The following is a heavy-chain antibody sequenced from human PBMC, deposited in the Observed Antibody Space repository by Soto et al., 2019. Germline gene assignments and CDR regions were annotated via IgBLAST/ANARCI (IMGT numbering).Heavy chain of an antibody. Sequence: ASLRLSCAASGFTFSSHAMSWVRQVPGKGLECVSGISGSGGTTFYADSVKGRFTISRDNSKKTLFLQMNSLRDEDTATYFCARTPYDFWSSGQYLFDHWGQGTLVTVSS. V-gene: IGHV3-23*01. D-gene: IGHD3-3*01. CDR3: ARTPYDFWSSGQYLFDH. CDR1: GFTFSSHA. CDR2: ISGSGGTT. J-gene: IGHJ4*02.